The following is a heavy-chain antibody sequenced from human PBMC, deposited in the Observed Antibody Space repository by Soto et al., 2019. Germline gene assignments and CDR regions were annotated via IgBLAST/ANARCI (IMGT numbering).Heavy chain of an antibody. CDR2: IYYSGST. CDR3: ARHRGHYDILTGYYKGTCFDY. V-gene: IGHV4-59*08. Sequence: SETLSLTCTVSGGSISSYYWSWIRQPPGKGLEWIGYIYYSGSTNYNPSLKSRVTISVDTSKNQFSLKLSSVTAADTAVYYCARHRGHYDILTGYYKGTCFDYWGQGTLVTVS. CDR1: GGSISSYY. D-gene: IGHD3-9*01. J-gene: IGHJ4*02.